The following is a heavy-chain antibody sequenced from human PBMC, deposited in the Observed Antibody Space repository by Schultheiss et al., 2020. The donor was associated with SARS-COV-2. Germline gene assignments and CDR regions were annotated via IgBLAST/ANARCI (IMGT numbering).Heavy chain of an antibody. CDR2: IYSGGST. CDR3: AKDIGGSLHGMDV. CDR1: GFTFDDYA. V-gene: IGHV3-23*03. Sequence: GESLKISCAASGFTFDDYAMHWVRQAPGKGLEWVSVIYSGGSTYYADSVKGRFTISRDTSKNTLYLQMNSLRAEDTALYYCAKDIGGSLHGMDVWGQGTTVTVSS. D-gene: IGHD3-10*01. J-gene: IGHJ6*02.